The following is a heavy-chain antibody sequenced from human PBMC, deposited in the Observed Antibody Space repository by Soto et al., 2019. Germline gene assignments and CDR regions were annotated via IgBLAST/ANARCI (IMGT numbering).Heavy chain of an antibody. V-gene: IGHV1-69*02. CDR1: GGTFRNYP. CDR3: ARGPLVVLNYFES. CDR2: IFPLTDIP. J-gene: IGHJ4*02. Sequence: QVQLVQSGTEVKKPGSSVKVSCKASGGTFRNYPINWVRQAPGQGLEWMGSIFPLTDIPDYAQNFQARPTISADXSTSTAYMELSSLTSDDTAMYFCARGPLVVLNYFESWGQGTLVTVSS.